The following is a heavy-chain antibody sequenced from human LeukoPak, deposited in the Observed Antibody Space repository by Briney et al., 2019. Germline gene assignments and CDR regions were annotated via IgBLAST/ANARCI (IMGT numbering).Heavy chain of an antibody. D-gene: IGHD6-19*01. CDR1: GFTVSTNY. Sequence: GGSLRLSCAVSGFTVSTNYMSWVRQAAGKGLEWVSVIYSGGNTYYADSVKGRFTVSRGSSKNTLFLQMNSLRAEDTAVYYCARGGPAFTDIAVADPFDYWGQGTLVTVSS. CDR2: IYSGGNT. J-gene: IGHJ4*02. CDR3: ARGGPAFTDIAVADPFDY. V-gene: IGHV3-53*01.